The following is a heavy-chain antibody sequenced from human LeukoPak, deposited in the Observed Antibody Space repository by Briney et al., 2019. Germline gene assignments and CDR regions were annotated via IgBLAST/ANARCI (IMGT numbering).Heavy chain of an antibody. CDR1: GGSFSGYY. J-gene: IGHJ4*02. V-gene: IGHV4-34*01. D-gene: IGHD6-6*01. CDR2: INHSGST. Sequence: SETLSLTCAVYGGSFSGYYWSWIRQPPGKGLEWIGEINHSGSTNYNPSLKSRVTISVDTSKNQFSLKLSSVTAADTAVYYCARGRGLVSRSYFDYWGQGTLVTVSS. CDR3: ARGRGLVSRSYFDY.